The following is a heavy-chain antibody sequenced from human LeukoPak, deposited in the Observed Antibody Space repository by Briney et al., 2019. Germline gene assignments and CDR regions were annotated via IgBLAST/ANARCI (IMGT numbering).Heavy chain of an antibody. J-gene: IGHJ3*02. CDR1: GFTFSSYA. Sequence: GGSLRLSCAASGFTFSSYAMHWVRQAPGKGLEYVSAISSNGGSTYYANSVKGRFTISRDNSKNTLYLQMGSLRAEDMAVYYCARSQNHMVRDPFSMFGQLDAFDIWGQGTMVTVSS. V-gene: IGHV3-64*01. D-gene: IGHD3-10*01. CDR3: ARSQNHMVRDPFSMFGQLDAFDI. CDR2: ISSNGGST.